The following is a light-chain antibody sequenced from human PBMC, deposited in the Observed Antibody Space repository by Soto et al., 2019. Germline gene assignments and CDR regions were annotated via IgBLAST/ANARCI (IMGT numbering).Light chain of an antibody. Sequence: QSVVTQPPSASGTPGQRVTISCSGSNSNIGSNTVNWYQQVPGTAPKLLIYANNKRPSGVSDRFSGSKSGTSASLAISGLQSEDEADYYCAAWDDRLNGWVFSGGTKLTVL. J-gene: IGLJ3*02. CDR2: ANN. CDR3: AAWDDRLNGWV. CDR1: NSNIGSNT. V-gene: IGLV1-44*01.